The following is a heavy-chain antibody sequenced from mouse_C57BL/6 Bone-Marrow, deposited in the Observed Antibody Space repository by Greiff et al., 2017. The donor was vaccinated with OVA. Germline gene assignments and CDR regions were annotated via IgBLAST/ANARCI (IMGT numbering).Heavy chain of an antibody. J-gene: IGHJ2*01. V-gene: IGHV1-69*01. Sequence: QVQLQQPGAELVMPGASVKLSCKASGYTFTSYWMHWVKQRPGQGLEWIGEIDPSDSYTNYNQKFKGKSTLTVDKSSSTAYMQLSSLTSEDSAVYNCAREGYYDYLDYWGQGTTLTVSS. CDR3: AREGYYDYLDY. D-gene: IGHD2-3*01. CDR1: GYTFTSYW. CDR2: IDPSDSYT.